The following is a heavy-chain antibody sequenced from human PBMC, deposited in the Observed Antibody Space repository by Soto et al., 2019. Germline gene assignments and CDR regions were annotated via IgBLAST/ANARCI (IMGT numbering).Heavy chain of an antibody. J-gene: IGHJ5*02. Sequence: DSVKVSCKASGHTFTSYGISWVRQAPGQGLEWMGWISAYNGNTNYAQKLQGRVTMTTDTSTSTAYMELRSLRSDDTAVYYCARDTPTTGDSSGPKDWFHPWGQAPLLTLSS. CDR1: GHTFTSYG. CDR3: ARDTPTTGDSSGPKDWFHP. D-gene: IGHD3-22*01. CDR2: ISAYNGNT. V-gene: IGHV1-18*01.